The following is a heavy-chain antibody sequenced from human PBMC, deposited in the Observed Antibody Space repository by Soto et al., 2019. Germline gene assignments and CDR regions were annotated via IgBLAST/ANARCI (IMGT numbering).Heavy chain of an antibody. J-gene: IGHJ6*02. CDR2: ISYDGNNK. CDR1: GFTFSNYA. Sequence: QVQLVESGGGVVQPGRSLRLSCAASGFTFSNYAMYWVRQAPGKGLEWVAVISYDGNNKYYADSVKGRFTISRDNSKNTLYLQMNSLRAEDTAVYYCARAGCDGGTCYTLVGLRYGMDVWGQGTTVTV. D-gene: IGHD2-15*01. CDR3: ARAGCDGGTCYTLVGLRYGMDV. V-gene: IGHV3-30-3*01.